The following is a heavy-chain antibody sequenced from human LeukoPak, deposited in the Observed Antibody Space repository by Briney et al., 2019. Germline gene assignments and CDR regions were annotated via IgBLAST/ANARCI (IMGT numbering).Heavy chain of an antibody. CDR1: GYTFTSYD. CDR2: MNPNSGNT. Sequence: ASVKVSCKASGYTFTSYDINWVRQATGQGLEWMGWMNPNSGNTGYAQKFQGRVTMTRNTSISTAYMELSSLRSEDTAVYYCARVSSSGENYYHYMDVWGKGTTVTVSS. D-gene: IGHD6-19*01. J-gene: IGHJ6*03. CDR3: ARVSSSGENYYHYMDV. V-gene: IGHV1-8*01.